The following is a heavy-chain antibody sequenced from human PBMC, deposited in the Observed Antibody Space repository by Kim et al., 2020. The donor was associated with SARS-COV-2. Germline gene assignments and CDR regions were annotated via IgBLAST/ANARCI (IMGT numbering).Heavy chain of an antibody. J-gene: IGHJ4*02. Sequence: GGSLRLSCAGSGFTVINSYMSWVRQAPGKGLEWVSVIYGGGSTYYADSVKGRFTISRDNSENMVYLQMNSLRAEDTVMYFCARNLGGSSSSGYWGQGTL. D-gene: IGHD6-6*01. CDR3: ARNLGGSSSSGY. V-gene: IGHV3-53*01. CDR1: GFTVINSY. CDR2: IYGGGST.